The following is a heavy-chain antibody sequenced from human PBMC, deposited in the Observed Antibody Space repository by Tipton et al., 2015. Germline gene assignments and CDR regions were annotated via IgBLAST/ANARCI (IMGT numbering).Heavy chain of an antibody. V-gene: IGHV4-38-2*01. CDR1: GFTFDDYG. CDR2: ISHSGNT. CDR3: ACQDYDSLTRDYQTVDY. J-gene: IGHJ4*02. Sequence: LRLSCVASGFTFDDYGMHWVRQAPGKGLEWIGSISHSGNTYYNPSLKSRVTMSRDTSKNQFSLKLTSVTAADTAVYYCACQDYDSLTRDYQTVDYWGQGTLVTVSS. D-gene: IGHD3-9*01.